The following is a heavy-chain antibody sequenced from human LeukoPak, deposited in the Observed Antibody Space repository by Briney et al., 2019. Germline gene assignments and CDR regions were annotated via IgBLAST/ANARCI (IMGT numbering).Heavy chain of an antibody. CDR1: GNSFNTYG. V-gene: IGHV1-18*01. CDR2: INVNK. Sequence: GASVKVSCKTSGNSFNTYGITWVRQAPGLGLEWMGWINVNKKYAQKFQSRVTMTTDTSTSTAYMELRSLRSDDTAVYYCARAPRCNTDSCNSWFDPWGQGTLVTVSS. D-gene: IGHD2/OR15-2a*01. CDR3: ARAPRCNTDSCNSWFDP. J-gene: IGHJ5*02.